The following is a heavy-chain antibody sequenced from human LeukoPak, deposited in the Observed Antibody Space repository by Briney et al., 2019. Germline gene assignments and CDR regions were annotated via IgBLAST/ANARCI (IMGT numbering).Heavy chain of an antibody. D-gene: IGHD4-17*01. J-gene: IGHJ5*02. V-gene: IGHV3-48*03. CDR3: ARGFSYGDYYNWFDP. CDR1: GFTFSSYE. Sequence: GGSLRLSCAASGFTFSSYEMNWVRQAPGKGLEWVSYISSSGSTIYYADSVKGRFTISRDNAKNSLYLQMNSLRAEDTAVYYCARGFSYGDYYNWFDPWGQGTLVTVSS. CDR2: ISSSGSTI.